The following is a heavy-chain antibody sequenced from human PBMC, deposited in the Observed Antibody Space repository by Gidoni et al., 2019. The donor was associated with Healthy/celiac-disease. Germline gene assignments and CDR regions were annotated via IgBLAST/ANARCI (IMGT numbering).Heavy chain of an antibody. J-gene: IGHJ3*02. CDR2: ISYDGSNK. CDR1: GFTFSSYA. CDR3: ARDAPRDPLFDAFDI. Sequence: QVQLVESGGGVVQPGRSLRLSCAASGFTFSSYAMHWVRQAPGKGLEWVAVISYDGSNKYYADSVNGRFTISRDNSKNTLYLQMNSLRAEDTAVYYCARDAPRDPLFDAFDIWGQGTMVTVSS. V-gene: IGHV3-30-3*01.